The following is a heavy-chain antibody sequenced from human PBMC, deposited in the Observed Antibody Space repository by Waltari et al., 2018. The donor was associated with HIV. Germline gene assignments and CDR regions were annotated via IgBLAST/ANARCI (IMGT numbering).Heavy chain of an antibody. CDR2: IKQDGSEK. Sequence: EVQLVESGGGLVQPGGSLRLSCAASGFTFSSYWMSWVRQAPGKGLGWVDNIKQDGSEKYYVDSVKGRFTISRDNAKNSLYLQMNSLRAEDTAVYYCARDDRRSSSGWYLSAQGVWLPYYYFDYWGQGTLVTVSS. V-gene: IGHV3-7*01. J-gene: IGHJ4*02. D-gene: IGHD6-19*01. CDR3: ARDDRRSSSGWYLSAQGVWLPYYYFDY. CDR1: GFTFSSYW.